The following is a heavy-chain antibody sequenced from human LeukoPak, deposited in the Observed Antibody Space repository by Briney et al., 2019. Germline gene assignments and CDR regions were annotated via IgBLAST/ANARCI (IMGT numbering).Heavy chain of an antibody. V-gene: IGHV4-39*01. J-gene: IGHJ4*02. D-gene: IGHD3-16*02. Sequence: SETLSLTCTVSGGSISSSSYYWGWIRQPPGKGLEWIGSIYYSGSTYYNPSLKSRVTISVDTSKNQFSLRLSSVTAADTAVYYCARGTAAYDYVWGSYRPPLYYFDYWGQGTLVTVSS. CDR3: ARGTAAYDYVWGSYRPPLYYFDY. CDR2: IYYSGST. CDR1: GGSISSSSYY.